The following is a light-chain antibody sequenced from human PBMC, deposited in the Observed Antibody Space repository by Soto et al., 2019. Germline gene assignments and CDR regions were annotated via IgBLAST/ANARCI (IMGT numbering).Light chain of an antibody. Sequence: DIQMTQSPSFVSASVGDRVTITCRASPGISSWLAWYQHKPGRAHKLLIHAASSLESGVPSRFSGSGSGTDFTLTISSLQPDDFATSYCQQTTSFPLTFGGGTKVEIK. CDR3: QQTTSFPLT. J-gene: IGKJ4*01. CDR1: PGISSW. CDR2: AAS. V-gene: IGKV1-12*01.